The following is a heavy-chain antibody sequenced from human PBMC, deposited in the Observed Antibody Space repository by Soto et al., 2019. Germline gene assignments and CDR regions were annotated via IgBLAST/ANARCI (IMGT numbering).Heavy chain of an antibody. CDR3: ATAYYDFWSGYFSSNWFDP. D-gene: IGHD3-3*01. V-gene: IGHV1-24*01. J-gene: IGHJ5*02. Sequence: ASVKVSCKVSGYTLTELSMHWVRQAPGKRLEWMGGFDPEDGETIYAQKFQGRVTMTEDTSTDTAYMELSSLRSEDTAVYYCATAYYDFWSGYFSSNWFDPWGQGTLVTVSS. CDR2: FDPEDGET. CDR1: GYTLTELS.